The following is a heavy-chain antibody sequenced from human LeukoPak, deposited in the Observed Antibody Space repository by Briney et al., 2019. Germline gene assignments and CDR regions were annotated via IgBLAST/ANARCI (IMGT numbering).Heavy chain of an antibody. V-gene: IGHV3-53*01. CDR1: GFSVSSNY. Sequence: GGSLRLSCAASGFSVSSNYMSWVRQAPGKGLEWVSVIYSGGSTYYADSVKGRFSISRDNSKNTVDLQMNSLRAEDTAVYYCARDSGGNDAFDIWGQGTTVTVSS. J-gene: IGHJ3*02. CDR2: IYSGGST. D-gene: IGHD4-23*01. CDR3: ARDSGGNDAFDI.